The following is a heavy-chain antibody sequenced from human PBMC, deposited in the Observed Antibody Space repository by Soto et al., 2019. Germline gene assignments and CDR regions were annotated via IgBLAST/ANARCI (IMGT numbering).Heavy chain of an antibody. V-gene: IGHV4-31*03. CDR3: AREGRLAAAGRFDY. D-gene: IGHD6-13*01. CDR2: IYYSGST. J-gene: IGHJ4*02. Sequence: SLTCTVSGGSISSGDYYWSWIRQVPKKGLEWIGYIYYSGSTYYNPSLRSRVAMSVDTSKNQFSLKLSSVTAADTAIYYCAREGRLAAAGRFDYWGQGTLVPSPQ. CDR1: GGSISSGDYY.